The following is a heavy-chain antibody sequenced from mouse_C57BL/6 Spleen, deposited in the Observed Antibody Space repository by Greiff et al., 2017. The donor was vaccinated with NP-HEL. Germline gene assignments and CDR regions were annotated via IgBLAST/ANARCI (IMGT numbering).Heavy chain of an antibody. CDR3: ARQIYYGYDGAWFAY. CDR1: GYTFTSYW. CDR2: IDPSDSYT. Sequence: QVQLQQPGAELVKPGASVKLSCKASGYTFTSYWMQWVKQRPGQGLEWIGEIDPSDSYTNYNQKFKGKATLTVDTSSSTAYMQLSSLTSEDSAVYYCARQIYYGYDGAWFAYWGQGTLVTVSA. J-gene: IGHJ3*01. V-gene: IGHV1-50*01. D-gene: IGHD2-2*01.